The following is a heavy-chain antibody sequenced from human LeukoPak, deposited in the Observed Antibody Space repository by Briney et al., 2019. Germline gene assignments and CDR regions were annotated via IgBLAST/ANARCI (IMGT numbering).Heavy chain of an antibody. V-gene: IGHV1-46*01. J-gene: IGHJ5*02. CDR1: GYTFTSNY. D-gene: IGHD6-13*01. CDR2: INPSGGST. Sequence: ASVKVSCKASGYTFTSNYIHWVRQAPGQGLEWMGIINPSGGSTSYAQKFQGRVTMTRDTSTSTVYMELSSLRSEDTAVYYCARGGYSSSWYGKDWFDPWGQGTLVTVSS. CDR3: ARGGYSSSWYGKDWFDP.